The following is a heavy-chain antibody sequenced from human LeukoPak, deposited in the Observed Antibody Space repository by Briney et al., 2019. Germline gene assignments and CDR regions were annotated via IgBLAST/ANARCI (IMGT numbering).Heavy chain of an antibody. CDR1: GYTFTGYY. CDR2: IIPIFGTA. V-gene: IGHV1-69*13. D-gene: IGHD3-10*01. J-gene: IGHJ4*02. CDR3: ARSKSTYGSGSYVDY. Sequence: GASVKVSCKASGYTFTGYYMHWVRQAPGQGLEWMGGIIPIFGTANYAQKFQGRVTIIADESTSTAYMELSSLRSEVTAVYYCARSKSTYGSGSYVDYWGQGTLVTVSS.